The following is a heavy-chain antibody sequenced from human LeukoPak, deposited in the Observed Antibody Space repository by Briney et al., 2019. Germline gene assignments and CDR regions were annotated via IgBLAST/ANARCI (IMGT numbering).Heavy chain of an antibody. CDR2: IYSGGST. V-gene: IGHV3-66*01. CDR1: GFTVSDNY. D-gene: IGHD3-10*01. CDR3: ARDGPMVRGATVYYYYYMDV. Sequence: GGSLRLSCAASGFTVSDNYMSWVRQAPGKGLEWVSVIYSGGSTYYADSVKGRFTISRDNSKNMLYLQMNSLGAEDTAVYYCARDGPMVRGATVYYYYYMDVWGKGTTVTVSS. J-gene: IGHJ6*03.